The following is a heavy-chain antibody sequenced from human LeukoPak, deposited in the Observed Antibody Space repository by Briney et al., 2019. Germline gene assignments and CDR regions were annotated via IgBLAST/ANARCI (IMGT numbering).Heavy chain of an antibody. CDR1: GYTFSSHG. CDR3: ARGTAAVAGVFDY. J-gene: IGHJ4*02. D-gene: IGHD6-19*01. Sequence: GASVKVSCKASGYTFSSHGISWMRQAPGQGPEWVGWISAYTGNRNYAEKFQGRVTMTTDTSTSTAYMELRSLRAGDTAVYYCARGTAAVAGVFDYWGQGTLVTVSS. CDR2: ISAYTGNR. V-gene: IGHV1-18*01.